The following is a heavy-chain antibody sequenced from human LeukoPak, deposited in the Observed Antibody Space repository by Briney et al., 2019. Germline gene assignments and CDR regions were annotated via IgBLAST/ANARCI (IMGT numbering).Heavy chain of an antibody. CDR1: GFNFRNYW. Sequence: GGSLRLSCAASGFNFRNYWMSWVRQAPGKGLEWVSSISSSSSYIYYADSVKGRFTISRDNAKNSLYLQMNSLRAEDTAVYYCASRGYSYGYYWGQGTLVTVSS. CDR2: ISSSSSYI. J-gene: IGHJ4*02. V-gene: IGHV3-21*01. CDR3: ASRGYSYGYY. D-gene: IGHD5-18*01.